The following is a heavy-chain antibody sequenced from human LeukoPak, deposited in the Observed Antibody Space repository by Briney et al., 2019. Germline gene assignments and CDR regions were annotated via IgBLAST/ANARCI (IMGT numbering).Heavy chain of an antibody. Sequence: SGPTLVNPTQTLTLTCTFSGFSLTSNGVAVAWIRQPPGKPLEWLALLYLDGDERYTRPLKSTLSISKDTSKNLVFLTMTNMEPVDTATYYCAHRPGDFWIGYRFDFWGQGTLVTVSS. J-gene: IGHJ4*02. CDR2: LYLDGDE. D-gene: IGHD3-3*01. CDR1: GFSLTSNGVA. V-gene: IGHV2-5*02. CDR3: AHRPGDFWIGYRFDF.